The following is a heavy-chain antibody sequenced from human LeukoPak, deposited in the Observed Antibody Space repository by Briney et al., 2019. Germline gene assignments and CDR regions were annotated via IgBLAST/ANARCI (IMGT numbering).Heavy chain of an antibody. V-gene: IGHV1-18*01. CDR2: ISTYNGNT. Sequence: ASVKVSCKASGCVFTSYGISWVRQAPEQGLEWMGWISTYNGNTDYAQKVQGRVTMTTDTSTSTAYMELRNLRSDDTAVYYCARDRLLGQQMVPSFDYWGQGTLVTVSS. D-gene: IGHD7-27*01. CDR3: ARDRLLGQQMVPSFDY. J-gene: IGHJ4*02. CDR1: GCVFTSYG.